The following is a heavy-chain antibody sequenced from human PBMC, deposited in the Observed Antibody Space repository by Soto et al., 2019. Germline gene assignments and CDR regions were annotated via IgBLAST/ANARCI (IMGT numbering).Heavy chain of an antibody. CDR1: GFSLTTSGVG. V-gene: IGHV2-5*02. CDR2: IYWDDDK. J-gene: IGHJ4*02. D-gene: IGHD3-22*01. CDR3: AHRRHPYYNEGSGGFDH. Sequence: QITLKESGPTLVKPTQTLTLTCTFSGFSLTTSGVGVGWIRQPPGKALEWLALIYWDDDKRYNPSLRNRLTITQDTSKNQVVLTLTDMDPVDTATYYCAHRRHPYYNEGSGGFDHWGQGNLVTVSS.